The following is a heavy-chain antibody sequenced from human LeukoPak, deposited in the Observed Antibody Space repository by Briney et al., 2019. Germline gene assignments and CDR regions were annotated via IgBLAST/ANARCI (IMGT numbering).Heavy chain of an antibody. CDR1: GFTFSSYA. J-gene: IGHJ6*03. D-gene: IGHD6-13*01. Sequence: GGSLRLSCAASGFTFSSYAMSWVRQAPGKGLEWVSAISGSGGSTYYADSVKGRFTISRDNSKNTLYLQMNSLRAEDTAVYYCAKLESSSWYTNYYYYYYMDVWGKGTTVTVSS. CDR2: ISGSGGST. V-gene: IGHV3-23*01. CDR3: AKLESSSWYTNYYYYYYMDV.